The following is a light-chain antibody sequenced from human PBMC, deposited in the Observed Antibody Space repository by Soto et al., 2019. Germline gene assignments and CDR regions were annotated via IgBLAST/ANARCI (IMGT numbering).Light chain of an antibody. CDR2: GAS. CDR1: QSVSSN. Sequence: EKVMTQSPATLSVSPGDRVTLSCRASQSVSSNLAWYQQKPGQAPRLLIYGASTRATDIPARFSGSGSGTEFTLTISSLQPEDFAVYYCQQYTNWPPYTFGQGTKLEHK. J-gene: IGKJ2*01. V-gene: IGKV3-15*01. CDR3: QQYTNWPPYT.